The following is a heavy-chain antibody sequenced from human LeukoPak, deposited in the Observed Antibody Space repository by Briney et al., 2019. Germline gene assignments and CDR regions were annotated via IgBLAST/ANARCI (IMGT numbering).Heavy chain of an antibody. CDR2: IDPNSGDT. D-gene: IGHD3-16*01. J-gene: IGHJ3*01. CDR1: GHSFNAYY. Sequence: ASVKVSCKASGHSFNAYYIHWVRQAPGQGLQWMGRIDPNSGDTKYKQKYQGRVSMTMYTSISTASMELHRITSDDTAAYYCATFTPPLNAFDVWGQGTMVTVSS. V-gene: IGHV1-2*06. CDR3: ATFTPPLNAFDV.